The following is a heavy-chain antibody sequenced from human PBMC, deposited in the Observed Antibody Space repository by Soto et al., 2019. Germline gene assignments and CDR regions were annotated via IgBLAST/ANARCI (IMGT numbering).Heavy chain of an antibody. J-gene: IGHJ5*02. CDR2: INHSGST. D-gene: IGHD3-10*01. CDR1: GGSFSDYY. CDR3: AREGRYYASGRFWWFDP. Sequence: TLSLTCAVYGGSFSDYYWSWIRQPPGKGLEWIGEINHSGSTNYNPSLKSRVTISVDTSKNQFSLKLSSVTAADTAVYYCAREGRYYASGRFWWFDPWGQGTLVTVSS. V-gene: IGHV4-34*01.